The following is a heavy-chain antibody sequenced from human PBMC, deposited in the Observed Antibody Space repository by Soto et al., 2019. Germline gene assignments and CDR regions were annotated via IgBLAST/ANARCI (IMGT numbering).Heavy chain of an antibody. CDR2: ISSSSSTI. CDR3: ARDRGEYSSSFGGMDV. D-gene: IGHD6-6*01. J-gene: IGHJ6*02. Sequence: GGSLRLSCAASGFTFSSYSINWVRQAPGQGLEWVSYISSSSSTIYYADSVKGRFTISRDNAKNSLYLQMNSRRDEDTAVYYCARDRGEYSSSFGGMDVWGQGTTVTVSS. V-gene: IGHV3-48*02. CDR1: GFTFSSYS.